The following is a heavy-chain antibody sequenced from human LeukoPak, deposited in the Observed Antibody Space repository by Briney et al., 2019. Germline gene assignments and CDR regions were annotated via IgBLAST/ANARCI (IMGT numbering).Heavy chain of an antibody. V-gene: IGHV3-48*02. CDR3: ARDLYDEYYYDSSGYYYGGVDY. D-gene: IGHD3-22*01. J-gene: IGHJ4*02. CDR2: ISSSSSTI. Sequence: AGGSLRLSCAASRFTFSSYSMNWVRQAPGKGLEWVSYISSSSSTIYYADSVKGRFTISRDNAKNSLYLQMNSLRDEDTAVYYCARDLYDEYYYDSSGYYYGGVDYWGQGTLVTVSS. CDR1: RFTFSSYS.